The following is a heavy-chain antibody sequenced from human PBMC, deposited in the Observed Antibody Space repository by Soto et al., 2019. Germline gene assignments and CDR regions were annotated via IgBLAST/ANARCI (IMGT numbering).Heavy chain of an antibody. CDR3: ATNGIAVAGSPRWFDP. J-gene: IGHJ5*02. CDR2: ISAYNGNT. CDR1: GYTFTSYG. D-gene: IGHD6-19*01. Sequence: ASVKVSCKASGYTFTSYGISWVRQAPGQGLEWMGWISAYNGNTIYAQKFQGRVTMTEDTSTDTAYMELSSLRSEDTAVYYCATNGIAVAGSPRWFDPRGQGTLVTVSS. V-gene: IGHV1-18*01.